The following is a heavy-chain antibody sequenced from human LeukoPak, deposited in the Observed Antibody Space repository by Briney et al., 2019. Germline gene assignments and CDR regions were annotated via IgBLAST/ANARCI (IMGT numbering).Heavy chain of an antibody. CDR3: ARSHDYGSGSPFDN. CDR1: GFTFSNYS. CDR2: ISSSGRTP. V-gene: IGHV3-48*04. J-gene: IGHJ4*02. D-gene: IGHD3-10*01. Sequence: GGSLRLSCAVSGFTFSNYSMNWVRQAPGKGLEWVSYISSSGRTPHYADSVKGRFTISRDNAENSLYLQMHSLRAEDTAVYSCARSHDYGSGSPFDNWGQGTLVTVSS.